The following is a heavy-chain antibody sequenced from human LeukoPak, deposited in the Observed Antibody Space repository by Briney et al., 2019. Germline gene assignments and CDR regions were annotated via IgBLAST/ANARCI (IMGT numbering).Heavy chain of an antibody. V-gene: IGHV3-7*01. CDR1: ECTFSSHC. CDR2: IKEDGSEK. D-gene: IGHD5-18*01. Sequence: GGSLRLSCAAPECTFSSHCMSWVRQAPGKGLEWVANIKEDGSEKYYVDSVKGRFTISRDNAKNSLYLQMNSLSAEDTAVYYCCRRWLNYYYYGMDVWGQGTTVTVSS. CDR3: CRRWLNYYYYGMDV. J-gene: IGHJ6*02.